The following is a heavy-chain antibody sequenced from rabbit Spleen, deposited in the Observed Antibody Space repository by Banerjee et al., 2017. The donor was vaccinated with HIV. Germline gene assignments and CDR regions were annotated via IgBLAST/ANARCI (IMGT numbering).Heavy chain of an antibody. J-gene: IGHJ4*01. CDR1: GFSFSTSYC. Sequence: QSLEESGGDMVKPGTSLTLTCTASGFSFSTSYCICWVRQAPGKGLEWIGCIYTGNGHLHYASWAKGRFTISITSSTTVTLQMTSLTDADTATYFCARDLVAVIGWNFNLWGPGTLVTVS. D-gene: IGHD1-1*01. CDR3: ARDLVAVIGWNFNL. V-gene: IGHV1S40*01. CDR2: IYTGNGHL.